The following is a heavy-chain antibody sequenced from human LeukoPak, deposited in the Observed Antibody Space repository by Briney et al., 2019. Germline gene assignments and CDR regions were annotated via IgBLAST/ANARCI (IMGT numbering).Heavy chain of an antibody. Sequence: GGSLRLSCAASGFTFSSYAMSWVRQAPGGGLEWVSAISGSGGSTYYADSVRGRFTISRDNSKNTLYLQMNSLRAEDTAVYYCARIRRLLWFGELGVDYFDYWGQGTLVTVSS. V-gene: IGHV3-23*01. CDR1: GFTFSSYA. CDR3: ARIRRLLWFGELGVDYFDY. D-gene: IGHD3-10*01. CDR2: ISGSGGST. J-gene: IGHJ4*02.